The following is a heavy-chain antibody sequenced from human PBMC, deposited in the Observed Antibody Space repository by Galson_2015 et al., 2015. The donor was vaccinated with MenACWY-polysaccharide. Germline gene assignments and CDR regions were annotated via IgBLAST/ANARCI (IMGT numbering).Heavy chain of an antibody. Sequence: QSGAEVKKPGESLTISCKASGYIFTNYWVGWVRQMPGKGLEWMGIISPGDSDTTYSPSFQGQVTISADKSISTAYLQWISLKASDTAIYYCARRSHYAYSGWGPSSFDSWGQGTLVTVSS. CDR1: GYIFTNYW. V-gene: IGHV5-51*03. CDR3: ARRSHYAYSGWGPSSFDS. D-gene: IGHD1-26*01. J-gene: IGHJ4*02. CDR2: ISPGDSDT.